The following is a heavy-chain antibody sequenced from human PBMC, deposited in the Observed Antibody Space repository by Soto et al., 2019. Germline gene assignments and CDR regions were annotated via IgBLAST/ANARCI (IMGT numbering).Heavy chain of an antibody. CDR3: ARLGGRYYDSSVGMDV. D-gene: IGHD3-22*01. CDR2: IYPGDSDT. V-gene: IGHV5-51*01. CDR1: GYSFTSYW. Sequence: GEYLKISCKGSGYSFTSYWIGWVRQMPGKGLEWMGIIYPGDSDTRYSPSFQGQVAISADKSISTAYLQWSSLKASDTAMYYCARLGGRYYDSSVGMDVWGQGTTVTV. J-gene: IGHJ6*02.